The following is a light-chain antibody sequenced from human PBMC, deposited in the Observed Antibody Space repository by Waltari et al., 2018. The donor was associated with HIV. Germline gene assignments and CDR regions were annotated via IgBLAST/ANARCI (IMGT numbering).Light chain of an antibody. CDR3: QSTDYDGTWV. J-gene: IGLJ3*02. V-gene: IGLV3-25*03. CDR2: KDI. Sequence: SYDLTQTPSVSVSPGQTARINCSRGALPKKYSSWYRQKAGQAPMLLIYKDIERPSGIHERISGSGSGTGVTLTISDVQAEDEGDYFCQSTDYDGTWVFGGGTKLTVL. CDR1: ALPKKY.